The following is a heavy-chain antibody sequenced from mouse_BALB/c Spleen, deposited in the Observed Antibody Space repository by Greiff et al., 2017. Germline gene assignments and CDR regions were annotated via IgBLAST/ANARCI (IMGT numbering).Heavy chain of an antibody. CDR3: ARSRIYYYGSSSYFDD. Sequence: VQLQQSGAELVRPGVSVKISCKGSGYTFTDYAMHWVKQSHAKSLEWIGVISTYYGDASYNQKFKGKATMTVDKSSSTAYMELARLTSEDSAIYYCARSRIYYYGSSSYFDDWGQGTTLTVSS. D-gene: IGHD1-1*01. CDR1: GYTFTDYA. V-gene: IGHV1S137*01. J-gene: IGHJ2*01. CDR2: ISTYYGDA.